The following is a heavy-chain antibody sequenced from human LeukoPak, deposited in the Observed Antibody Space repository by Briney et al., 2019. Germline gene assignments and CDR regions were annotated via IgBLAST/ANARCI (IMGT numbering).Heavy chain of an antibody. CDR3: ASSEGYYYYYYMDV. CDR1: GGSISSYY. V-gene: IGHV4-59*01. J-gene: IGHJ6*03. Sequence: SETLSLTCTVSGGSISSYYWSWIRQPPGKGLEWIGYIYYSGSTNYNSSLKSRVTISVDTSKNQFSLKLSSVTAADTAVYYCASSEGYYYYYYMDVWGKGTTVTVSS. CDR2: IYYSGST.